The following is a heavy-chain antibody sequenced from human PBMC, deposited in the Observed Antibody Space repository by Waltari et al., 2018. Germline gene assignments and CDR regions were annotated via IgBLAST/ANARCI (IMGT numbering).Heavy chain of an antibody. CDR1: GFTFINYA. CDR2: ISDSGVVT. D-gene: IGHD3-22*01. J-gene: IGHJ4*02. Sequence: EGHLLESGGGLVQPGGSLRLSCVASGFTFINYAMSGVRQAPGKGLEGVSGISDSGVVTKYADSVKGRFTVSRDNSKNTLYLQLNSLRAEDTAVYYCARHLYSIDYLELDNWGQGTLVTVSS. CDR3: ARHLYSIDYLELDN. V-gene: IGHV3-23*01.